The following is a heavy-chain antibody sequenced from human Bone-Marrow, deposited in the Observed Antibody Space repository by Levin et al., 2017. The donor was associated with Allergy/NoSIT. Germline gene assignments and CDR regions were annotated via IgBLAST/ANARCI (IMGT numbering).Heavy chain of an antibody. CDR1: GFTFSSYG. J-gene: IGHJ4*02. D-gene: IGHD6-13*01. CDR3: AKDGGGAAAGTPDY. CDR2: ILYDGSNQ. Sequence: SCTASGFTFSSYGMHWVRQAPGKGLEWVAVILYDGSNQYYADSVKGRFAVSRDNSKNTLYLQMNSLRPEDTAVYYCAKDGGGAAAGTPDYWGQGTLVTVSS. V-gene: IGHV3-30*18.